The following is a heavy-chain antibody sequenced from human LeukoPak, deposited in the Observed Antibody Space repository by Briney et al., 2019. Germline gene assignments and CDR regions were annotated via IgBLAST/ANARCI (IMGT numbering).Heavy chain of an antibody. V-gene: IGHV3-11*01. CDR2: ISRSGSTK. Sequence: GGSLRLSCAASGFTFSDYNMRWIRQAPGKGLEWVSSISRSGSTKYYADSVKGRFTISRDNSKNSLFLQMNSLRAEDTAVYYCAKDQGHYCSSTSCFLLGFDYWGQGTLVTVSS. CDR3: AKDQGHYCSSTSCFLLGFDY. D-gene: IGHD2-2*01. CDR1: GFTFSDYN. J-gene: IGHJ4*02.